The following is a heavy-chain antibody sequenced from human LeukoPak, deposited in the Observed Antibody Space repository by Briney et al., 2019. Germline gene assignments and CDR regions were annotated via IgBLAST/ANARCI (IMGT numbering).Heavy chain of an antibody. V-gene: IGHV4-59*08. Sequence: SESLSLTCTVSGGSISNYYWSWIRQPPGKGLELIGYIYYTGSTNYNPSLKSRVTISVDTSKNQFSLKLTSVTAADTAVYYCARYCSTTTCYSPWFDPWGQGTLVTVSS. CDR2: IYYTGST. CDR3: ARYCSTTTCYSPWFDP. CDR1: GGSISNYY. J-gene: IGHJ5*02. D-gene: IGHD2-2*01.